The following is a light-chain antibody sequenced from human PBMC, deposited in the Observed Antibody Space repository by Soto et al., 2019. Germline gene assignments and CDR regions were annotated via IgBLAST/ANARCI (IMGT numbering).Light chain of an antibody. CDR3: QQSYGTPLT. J-gene: IGKJ4*01. V-gene: IGKV1-39*01. Sequence: DIQMTQSPSSLSASVADRVTITCRASQSISSYLNWYQQKPGKAPKLLIYTASSLQSGVPSRFSGSGSGTDFTLTISSLQREDIATYYCQQSYGTPLTFGGGTKVEIK. CDR1: QSISSY. CDR2: TAS.